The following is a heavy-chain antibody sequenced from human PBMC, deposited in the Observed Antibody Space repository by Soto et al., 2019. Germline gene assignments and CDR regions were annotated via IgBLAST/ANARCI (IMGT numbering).Heavy chain of an antibody. J-gene: IGHJ3*02. CDR3: AKSLEYSISRGGFDI. CDR1: GFTFDDYG. Sequence: EVQLVESGGGWVQPGRSLRLSCVTSGFTFDDYGMHWVRQGPGKGLEWVSGISWNSGGIGYADSVKGRFTISRDNAKKSLYLQMNSLRPEDTALYYCAKSLEYSISRGGFDIWGQGTMVTVSS. D-gene: IGHD6-13*01. CDR2: ISWNSGGI. V-gene: IGHV3-9*01.